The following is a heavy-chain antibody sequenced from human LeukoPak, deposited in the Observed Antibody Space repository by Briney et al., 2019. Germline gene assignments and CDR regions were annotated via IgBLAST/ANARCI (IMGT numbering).Heavy chain of an antibody. CDR3: ARGPPPDFDY. CDR1: GDSISSKW. J-gene: IGHJ4*02. CDR2: IHPSGST. Sequence: SETLSLTCAVSGDSISSKWWSWVRQPPGKGLEWIGRIHPSGSTNYNPSLKSRVTLSVDTSKNQFSLKLNSVTAADTAVYYCARGPPPDFDYWGRGTLVTVSS. V-gene: IGHV4-59*10.